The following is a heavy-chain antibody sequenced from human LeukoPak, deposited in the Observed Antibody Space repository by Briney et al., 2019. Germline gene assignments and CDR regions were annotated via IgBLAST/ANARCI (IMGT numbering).Heavy chain of an antibody. CDR1: GGSISSGGHS. Sequence: SETLSLTCAVSGGSISSGGHSWSWIRQPPGKGLEWIGYIYHSGSTYYNPSLKSRVTISVDRSKNQFSLKLSSVTAADTAVYYCASYFYGQQNYYYYYGMDVWGQGTTVTVSS. CDR2: IYHSGST. V-gene: IGHV4-30-2*01. CDR3: ASYFYGQQNYYYYYGMDV. D-gene: IGHD3-22*01. J-gene: IGHJ6*02.